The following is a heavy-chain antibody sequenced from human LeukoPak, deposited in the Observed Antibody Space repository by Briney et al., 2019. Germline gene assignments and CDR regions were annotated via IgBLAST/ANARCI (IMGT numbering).Heavy chain of an antibody. CDR2: ISAYNGNT. CDR1: GYTFTSYG. D-gene: IGHD3-10*01. Sequence: ASVKVSCKASGYTFTSYGISWVRQAPGQGLEWMGWISAYNGNTNYAQKLQGRVTMTTDTSTSTAYMELRSLRSDDTAVYYCARGGVLLWFGELTHQDYWGQGTLVTVSS. J-gene: IGHJ4*02. CDR3: ARGGVLLWFGELTHQDY. V-gene: IGHV1-18*01.